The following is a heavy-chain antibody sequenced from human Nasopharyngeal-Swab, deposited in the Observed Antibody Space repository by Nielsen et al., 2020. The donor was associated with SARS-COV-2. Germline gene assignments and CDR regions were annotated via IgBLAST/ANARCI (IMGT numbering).Heavy chain of an antibody. D-gene: IGHD2-15*01. CDR3: ARDTFDCSGGKCFYFFDQ. V-gene: IGHV4-4*02. CDR2: IYHSGTT. J-gene: IGHJ4*02. CDR1: GASISSSNW. Sequence: SETLSLTCAVSGASISSSNWWSCVRQPPGRGLAWSGEIYHSGTTFYNPSLMSRVTLGVDKSTNQFSLRLTSVSAADTAVYYCARDTFDCSGGKCFYFFDQWGQGALVTVSS.